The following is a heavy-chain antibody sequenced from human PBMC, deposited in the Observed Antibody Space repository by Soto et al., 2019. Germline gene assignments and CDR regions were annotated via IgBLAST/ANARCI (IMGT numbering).Heavy chain of an antibody. CDR1: GYSFPSYW. D-gene: IGHD4-17*01. CDR2: IYPGDSDT. J-gene: IGHJ4*02. Sequence: AGSLKISCTGSGYSFPSYWSGWVRQMPGKGLEWMGIIYPGDSDTRYSPSFQGQVTISADKSISTAYLQWSSLKASDTAMYYCARLPAYGDSYYFDYWGQGTLVTVSS. CDR3: ARLPAYGDSYYFDY. V-gene: IGHV5-51*01.